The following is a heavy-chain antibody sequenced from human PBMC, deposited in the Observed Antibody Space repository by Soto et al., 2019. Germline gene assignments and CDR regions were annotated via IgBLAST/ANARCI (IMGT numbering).Heavy chain of an antibody. CDR2: IYQSGSS. CDR3: ARAHYYYGMDV. V-gene: IGHV4-30-2*01. J-gene: IGHJ6*01. Sequence: SETLSLTCGVSGGSISSGGYSWNWIRQPPGKGLEWIGYIYQSGSSYYNPSLKSRVTISIDRSKNQFSLKLSSVTAADTAMYYCARAHYYYGMDVWGQGTTVTVSS. CDR1: GGSISSGGYS.